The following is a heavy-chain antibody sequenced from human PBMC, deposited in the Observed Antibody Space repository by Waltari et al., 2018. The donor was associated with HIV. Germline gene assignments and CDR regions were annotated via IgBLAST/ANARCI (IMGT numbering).Heavy chain of an antibody. CDR1: GFPFDDYA. J-gene: IGHJ6*03. CDR3: AKGRTGYYYYYMDV. CDR2: ISWNSGSI. V-gene: IGHV3-9*01. Sequence: EVQLVESGGGLVQPGRSLRLSCAASGFPFDDYAMHGVRQAPGKGLEWVSGISWNSGSIGYADSVKGRFTISRDNAKNSLYLQMNSLRAEDTALYYCAKGRTGYYYYYMDVWGKGTTVTVSS.